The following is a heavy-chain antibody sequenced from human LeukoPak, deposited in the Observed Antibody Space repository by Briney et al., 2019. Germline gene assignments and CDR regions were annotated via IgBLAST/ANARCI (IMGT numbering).Heavy chain of an antibody. D-gene: IGHD5-18*01. Sequence: GGSLRLSCAASGFTFSSYDMHWVRHATGKGLEWVSAIGTAGDTYYPGSVKGRFTISRENAKNSLYLQMNSLRAEDTAVYYCARSGYSYGYDYWGQGTLVTVSS. CDR3: ARSGYSYGYDY. V-gene: IGHV3-13*01. CDR2: IGTAGDT. J-gene: IGHJ4*02. CDR1: GFTFSSYD.